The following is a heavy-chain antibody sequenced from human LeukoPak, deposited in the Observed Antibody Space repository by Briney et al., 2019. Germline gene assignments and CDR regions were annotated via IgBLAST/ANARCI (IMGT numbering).Heavy chain of an antibody. CDR2: IYYSGST. CDR1: GGSISSSSYY. Sequence: KPSETLSLTCTVSGGSISSSSYYWGWIRQPPGKGLEWIGSIYYSGSTYYNPSLKSRVTISVDTSKNQFSLKLSSVTAADTAVYYCARYGYYYGSGSRNWFDPWGQGTLVTVSS. CDR3: ARYGYYYGSGSRNWFDP. J-gene: IGHJ5*02. D-gene: IGHD3-10*01. V-gene: IGHV4-39*01.